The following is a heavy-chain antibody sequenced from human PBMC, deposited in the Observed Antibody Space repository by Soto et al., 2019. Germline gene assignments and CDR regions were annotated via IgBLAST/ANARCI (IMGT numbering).Heavy chain of an antibody. Sequence: SETLSLTCTVSGGSISSYYWSWIRQPPGKGLEWIGYIYYSGSTNYNPSLKSRVTISVDTSKNQFSLKLSSVTAADTAVYYCARMTNIEGVAHFDYWGQGTLVTVSS. CDR1: GGSISSYY. CDR3: ARMTNIEGVAHFDY. D-gene: IGHD2-8*01. J-gene: IGHJ4*02. V-gene: IGHV4-59*01. CDR2: IYYSGST.